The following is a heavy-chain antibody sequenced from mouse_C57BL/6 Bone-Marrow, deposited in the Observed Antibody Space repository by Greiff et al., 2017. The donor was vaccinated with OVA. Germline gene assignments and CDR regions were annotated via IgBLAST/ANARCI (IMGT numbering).Heavy chain of an antibody. V-gene: IGHV14-4*01. CDR2: IDPENGDT. D-gene: IGHD1-1*01. J-gene: IGHJ1*03. CDR3: TNRLLRYWYFDV. CDR1: GFTIKDDY. Sequence: EVQLQQSGAELVRPGASVKLSCTASGFTIKDDYMHWVQQSPEQGLEWIGWIDPENGDTEYASKFPVKAPITADTSSNTTYLQRRSLRSEDTAVDYCTNRLLRYWYFDVGGTGTRVTVSA.